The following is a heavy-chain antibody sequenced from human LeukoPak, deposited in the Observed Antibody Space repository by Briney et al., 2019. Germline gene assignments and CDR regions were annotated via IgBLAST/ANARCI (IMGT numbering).Heavy chain of an antibody. J-gene: IGHJ4*02. CDR2: ISIGGDT. CDR3: ALLSGGTFDY. V-gene: IGHV3-53*01. Sequence: PGGSLRLSCAGSGFVVTANYLAWARQAPGKGLEWVSTISIGGDTYYGDSVKGRSAISRDESTNTLSLHLYSLRVGDMGVYYCALLSGGTFDYWGQGTQVTVAS. D-gene: IGHD2/OR15-2a*01. CDR1: GFVVTANY.